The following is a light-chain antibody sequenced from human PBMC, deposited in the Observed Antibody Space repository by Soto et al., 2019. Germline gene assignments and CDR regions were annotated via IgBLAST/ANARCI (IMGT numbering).Light chain of an antibody. CDR2: DAS. J-gene: IGKJ4*01. CDR3: QQRRSWPIA. V-gene: IGKV3-11*01. CDR1: QSLSTN. Sequence: EIVLTQSPATLSLSPGERATLSCRASQSLSTNLVWYQQKGGQAPRLLIYDASKRATGTPARISGSGSGTDFTLTISSLQPEDFAVYYCQQRRSWPIAFGGGTKVEIK.